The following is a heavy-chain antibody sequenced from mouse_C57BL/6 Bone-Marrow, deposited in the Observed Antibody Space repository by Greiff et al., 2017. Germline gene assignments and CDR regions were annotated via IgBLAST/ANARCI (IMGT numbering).Heavy chain of an antibody. D-gene: IGHD2-2*01. V-gene: IGHV1-69*01. Sequence: QVQLKQPGAELVMPGASVKLSCKASGYTFTSYWMHWVKQRPGQGLAWIGEIDPSDSYTNSNQKFKGKSTLTVDKSSSTAYMQLSSLTSEDSAVXYWARERWLRPYFDDWGQGTTLTVSS. J-gene: IGHJ2*01. CDR3: ARERWLRPYFDD. CDR1: GYTFTSYW. CDR2: IDPSDSYT.